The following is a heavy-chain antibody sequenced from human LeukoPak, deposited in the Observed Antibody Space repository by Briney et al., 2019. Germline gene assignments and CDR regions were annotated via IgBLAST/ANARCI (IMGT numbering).Heavy chain of an antibody. CDR2: SSSGSTI. CDR3: VREGTF. J-gene: IGHJ4*02. D-gene: IGHD1-1*01. V-gene: IGHV3-48*03. Sequence: GGSLRHSCAASGFTFSIYEMNWVRQAPGKGLEWVSSSSGSTIYYADSVKGRFTISRDNAKNSLYLQMNSLRAEDTGVYYCVREGTFWGQGTLVTVSS. CDR1: GFTFSIYE.